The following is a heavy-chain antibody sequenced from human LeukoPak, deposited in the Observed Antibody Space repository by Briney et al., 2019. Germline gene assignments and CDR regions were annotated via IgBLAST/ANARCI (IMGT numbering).Heavy chain of an antibody. CDR2: IKHDGSEK. Sequence: PGWSLRLSCAASGFTFGRYWMTWVRQTPGKGLEWVANIKHDGSEKYYVDSVKGRFTISRDNAKNSLYLQMNSLRAEDTAVYYCARDWDIDSWGQGTLVTVSS. D-gene: IGHD1-26*01. J-gene: IGHJ4*02. CDR3: ARDWDIDS. V-gene: IGHV3-7*05. CDR1: GFTFGRYW.